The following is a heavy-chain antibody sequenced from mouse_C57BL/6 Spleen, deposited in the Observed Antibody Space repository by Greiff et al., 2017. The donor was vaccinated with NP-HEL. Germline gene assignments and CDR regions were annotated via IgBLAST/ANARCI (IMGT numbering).Heavy chain of an antibody. CDR2: INPSNGGT. V-gene: IGHV1-53*01. D-gene: IGHD2-1*01. Sequence: QVQLQQPGTALVKPGSSVKLSCKASGYTFTSYWMHWVKQRPGQGLEWIGNINPSNGGTNYNEKFKSKATLTVDKSSSTAYMQLSSLTSEDSAVYYCARWGNYYAMDYWGQGTSGTVSS. CDR1: GYTFTSYW. J-gene: IGHJ4*01. CDR3: ARWGNYYAMDY.